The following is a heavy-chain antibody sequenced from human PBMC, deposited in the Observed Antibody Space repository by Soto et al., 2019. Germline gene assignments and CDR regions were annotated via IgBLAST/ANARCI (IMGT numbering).Heavy chain of an antibody. D-gene: IGHD2-2*01. CDR1: GYTFTHYY. CDR2: INPASGST. J-gene: IGHJ4*02. V-gene: IGHV1-46*01. Sequence: QVQMVQSGAEVKKPGASVKVSCRTSGYTFTHYYIHWVRQAPGQGLEWLGIINPASGSTNYAQDFQGRVTLTMDTSTTTVYMELSGLIAEDTAIFYCARHLAPGDHWGQGTLVTVSS. CDR3: ARHLAPGDH.